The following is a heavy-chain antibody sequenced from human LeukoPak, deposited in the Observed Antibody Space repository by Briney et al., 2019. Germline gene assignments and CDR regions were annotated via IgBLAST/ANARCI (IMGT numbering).Heavy chain of an antibody. CDR1: GFTFSSYS. D-gene: IGHD2-2*01. CDR3: AREVVSEGTLDY. CDR2: ISSSSSYI. V-gene: IGHV3-21*04. Sequence: GGSLRLSCAASGFTFSSYSMNWVRQAPGKGLEWVSSISSSSSYIYYADSVKGRFTISRDNAKNSLYLQMNSLRAEDTAVYYCAREVVSEGTLDYWGQGTLVTVSS. J-gene: IGHJ4*02.